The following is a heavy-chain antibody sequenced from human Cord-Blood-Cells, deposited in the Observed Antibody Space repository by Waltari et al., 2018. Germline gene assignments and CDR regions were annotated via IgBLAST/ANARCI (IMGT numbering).Heavy chain of an antibody. CDR2: MIPILGTA. CDR3: AREKGGYSYGYDWFDP. V-gene: IGHV1-69*06. J-gene: IGHJ5*02. CDR1: GGTFSSYA. Sequence: QVQLVQSGAEVKKPGSSVKVSCKASGGTFSSYAISWVRQAPGQGLEWMGGMIPILGTANYAQKFQGRVTITADKSTSTAYMELSSLRSEDTAVYYCAREKGGYSYGYDWFDPWGQGTLVTVSS. D-gene: IGHD5-18*01.